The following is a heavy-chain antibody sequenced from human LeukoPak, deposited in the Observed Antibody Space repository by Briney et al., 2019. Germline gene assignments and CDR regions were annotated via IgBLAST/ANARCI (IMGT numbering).Heavy chain of an antibody. D-gene: IGHD5-12*01. V-gene: IGHV3-21*01. CDR1: GFTFSSYS. CDR2: ISSSSSYI. CDR3: ARDSGGVNSGYDSGPDWGFVFRAIVYYFDY. Sequence: PGGSLRLSCAASGFTFSSYSMNWVRQAPGKGLEWVSTISSSSSYIYYADSVKGRFTISRDNAKNSLYLQMNRLRAEDTAVYYCARDSGGVNSGYDSGPDWGFVFRAIVYYFDYWGQGTLVTVSS. J-gene: IGHJ4*02.